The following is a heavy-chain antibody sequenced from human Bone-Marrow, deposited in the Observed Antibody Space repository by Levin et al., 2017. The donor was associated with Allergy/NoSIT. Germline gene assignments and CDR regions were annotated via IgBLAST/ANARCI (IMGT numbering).Heavy chain of an antibody. CDR2: FDTGGGT. CDR1: DAYIDGHY. Sequence: SQTLSLTCSVSDAYIDGHYWAWIRQPVGKGLEWIGRFDTGGGTNYNPSLKSRVTMSVNKSKKEFYMKLTSVTAADTAVYYCARDRGVRYYDWLFYGMDVWGPGT. J-gene: IGHJ6*02. D-gene: IGHD3-9*01. CDR3: ARDRGVRYYDWLFYGMDV. V-gene: IGHV4-4*07.